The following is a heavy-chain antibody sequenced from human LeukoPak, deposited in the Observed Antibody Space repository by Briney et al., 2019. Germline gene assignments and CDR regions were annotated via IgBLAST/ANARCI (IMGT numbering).Heavy chain of an antibody. CDR1: GFTFSSYE. CDR3: ARDKATTYYDFWSGYYPFDY. CDR2: ISSSGSTI. J-gene: IGHJ4*02. D-gene: IGHD3-3*01. Sequence: PGGSLRLSCAASGFTFSSYEMNWVRQAPGKGLEWVPYISSSGSTIYYADSVKGRFTISRDNAKNSLYLQMNSLRAEDTAVYYCARDKATTYYDFWSGYYPFDYWGQGTLVTVSS. V-gene: IGHV3-48*03.